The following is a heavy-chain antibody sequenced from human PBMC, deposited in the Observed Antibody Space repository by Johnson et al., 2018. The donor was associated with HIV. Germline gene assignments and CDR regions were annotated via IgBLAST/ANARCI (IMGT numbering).Heavy chain of an antibody. CDR1: GFTFSSYG. V-gene: IGHV3-30*02. CDR3: ARDGWEQRGETVGDGFDI. D-gene: IGHD1-26*01. J-gene: IGHJ3*02. CDR2: IRYDGSNK. Sequence: HVQLVESGGGVVQPGGSLRLSCAASGFTFSSYGMHWVRQAPGKGLEWVAFIRYDGSNKYYADSVKGRFTISRDNSKNTLYLQMNSLRVEDTAFYYCARDGWEQRGETVGDGFDIWGQGTMVTVSS.